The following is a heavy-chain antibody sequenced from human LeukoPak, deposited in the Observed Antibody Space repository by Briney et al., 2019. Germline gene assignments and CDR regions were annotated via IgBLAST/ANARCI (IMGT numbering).Heavy chain of an antibody. CDR3: AGQRGWLRTLDHIDY. V-gene: IGHV1-18*01. CDR2: ISAYNGNT. Sequence: GASVKVSCKASGYTFTSYGISWVRQAPGQGLEWMGWISAYNGNTNYAQKLQGRVTMTTDTSTSTAYMELRSLRSDDTAVYYCAGQRGWLRTLDHIDYWGQGTLVTVSS. CDR1: GYTFTSYG. D-gene: IGHD5-12*01. J-gene: IGHJ4*02.